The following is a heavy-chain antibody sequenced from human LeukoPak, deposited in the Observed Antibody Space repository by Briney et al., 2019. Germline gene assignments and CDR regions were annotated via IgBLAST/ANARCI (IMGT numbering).Heavy chain of an antibody. V-gene: IGHV4-59*08. CDR1: GGSISNYY. D-gene: IGHD3-10*01. CDR3: VRRHKVGAGDALDI. CDR2: IYYSGST. Sequence: NTSETLSLTCTVSGGSISNYYCSWIRQPPGKGLEWIGYIYYSGSTNYNPSLKSRVTISVDTSKNQFSLKLSSVTAADSAVYYCVRRHKVGAGDALDIWGQGTMVTVSS. J-gene: IGHJ3*02.